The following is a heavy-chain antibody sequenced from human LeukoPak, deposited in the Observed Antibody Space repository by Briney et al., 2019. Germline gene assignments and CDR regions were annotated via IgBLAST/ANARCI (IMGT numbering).Heavy chain of an antibody. CDR3: SNIYGDYGAGYFQH. V-gene: IGHV3-23*01. CDR2: ISGSGGST. Sequence: GGSLRLSCAASGFTFSSYAMSWVRQAPGKGLEWDSAISGSGGSTYYADSVKGRFTISRDNSKNTLYLQMNSLSAEDTAVYYCSNIYGDYGAGYFQHWGQGTLVTVSS. J-gene: IGHJ1*01. CDR1: GFTFSSYA. D-gene: IGHD4-17*01.